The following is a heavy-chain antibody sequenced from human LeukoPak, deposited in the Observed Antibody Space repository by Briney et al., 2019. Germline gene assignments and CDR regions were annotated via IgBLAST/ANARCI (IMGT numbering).Heavy chain of an antibody. CDR1: GFTFDDYA. J-gene: IGHJ3*02. Sequence: PGGSLRLSCAASGFTFDDYAMNWVRQAPGKGLEWVSSITSSSSYIYFADSVKGRFTISRDNARNSLFLQMNSLRAEDTAVYYCARDLRPYSGYDNLAFDIWGQGTMVTVSS. CDR3: ARDLRPYSGYDNLAFDI. D-gene: IGHD5-12*01. CDR2: ITSSSSYI. V-gene: IGHV3-21*01.